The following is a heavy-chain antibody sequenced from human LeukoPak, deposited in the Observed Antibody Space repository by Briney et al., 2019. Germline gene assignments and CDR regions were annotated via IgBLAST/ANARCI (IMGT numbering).Heavy chain of an antibody. CDR2: INHSGST. Sequence: PSETLSLTCAVYGGSFSGYYWSWIRQPPGKGLEWIGEINHSGSTNYNPSLKSRVTISVDTSKNQFSLKLSSVTAADTAVYYCARRRITMVRGAIIYFDYWGQGTLVTVSS. CDR3: ARRRITMVRGAIIYFDY. D-gene: IGHD3-10*01. CDR1: GGSFSGYY. V-gene: IGHV4-34*01. J-gene: IGHJ4*02.